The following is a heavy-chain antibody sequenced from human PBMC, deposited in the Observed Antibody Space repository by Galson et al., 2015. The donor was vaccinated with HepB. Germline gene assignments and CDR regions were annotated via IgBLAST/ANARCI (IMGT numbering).Heavy chain of an antibody. Sequence: SLRLSCAVSGFTFDDYAMHWVRQAPGMGLEWVSGINSNSADIGYADSVKGRFTISRDNAKNSLYLQMNSLRAEDTAFYYCAKRGTAQSLDYWGQGTLVTVSS. CDR3: AKRGTAQSLDY. CDR2: INSNSADI. J-gene: IGHJ4*02. V-gene: IGHV3-9*01. D-gene: IGHD2-21*02. CDR1: GFTFDDYA.